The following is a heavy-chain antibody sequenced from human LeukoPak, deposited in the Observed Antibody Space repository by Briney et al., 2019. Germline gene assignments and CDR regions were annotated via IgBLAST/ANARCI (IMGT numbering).Heavy chain of an antibody. D-gene: IGHD3-22*01. CDR1: GGSLNNYH. J-gene: IGHJ5*02. CDR2: IYLSGLSTSGST. V-gene: IGHV4-4*07. Sequence: SETLSLTCTVAGGSLNNYHWTWIRQPAGKGLEWIGRIYLSGLSTSGSTNYNPSLSSRVTMSLDTSKRQFFLNLTSVTAADTAVYYCTRGYFDTSGHNSHAPWGQGTLVTVSS. CDR3: TRGYFDTSGHNSHAP.